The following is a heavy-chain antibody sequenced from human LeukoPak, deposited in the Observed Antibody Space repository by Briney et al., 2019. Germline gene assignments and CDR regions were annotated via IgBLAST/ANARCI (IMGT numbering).Heavy chain of an antibody. CDR3: ARDYYGTPPLDY. J-gene: IGHJ4*02. V-gene: IGHV1-18*01. Sequence: ASVKVSCKASGYTFTSYGISWVRQAPGQGLEWMGWISAYDGDTNYAQKLQGRVTMTTDTSTSTAYKELRSLRSDDTAVYFCARDYYGTPPLDYWGQGTLVTVSS. CDR1: GYTFTSYG. CDR2: ISAYDGDT. D-gene: IGHD3-10*01.